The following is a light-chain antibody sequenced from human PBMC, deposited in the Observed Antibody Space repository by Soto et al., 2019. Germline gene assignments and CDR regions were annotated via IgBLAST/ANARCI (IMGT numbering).Light chain of an antibody. Sequence: EIVLTQSPGTLSLSPGERATLSCRASQSVSSNLAWYQQKAGQAPRLLIYGASTRATDVPDRFSGSGSGADFTLSISRLEPEDFAVYYCQQYGSSPPRTFGQGTKVDIK. J-gene: IGKJ1*01. CDR3: QQYGSSPPRT. V-gene: IGKV3-20*01. CDR2: GAS. CDR1: QSVSSN.